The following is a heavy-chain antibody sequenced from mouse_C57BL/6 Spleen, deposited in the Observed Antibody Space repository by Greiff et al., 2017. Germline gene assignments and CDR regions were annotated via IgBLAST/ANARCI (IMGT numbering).Heavy chain of an antibody. Sequence: QVQLQQPGAELVKPGASVKLSCKASGYTFTSYWMQWVKQRPGQGLEWIGEIDPSDSYTNYNQKFKGKATLTVDTSSSTAYMQLSSLTSEDSAVYYCARWGAMRYFDVWGTGTTVTVSS. CDR1: GYTFTSYW. D-gene: IGHD2-3*01. CDR2: IDPSDSYT. V-gene: IGHV1-50*01. J-gene: IGHJ1*03. CDR3: ARWGAMRYFDV.